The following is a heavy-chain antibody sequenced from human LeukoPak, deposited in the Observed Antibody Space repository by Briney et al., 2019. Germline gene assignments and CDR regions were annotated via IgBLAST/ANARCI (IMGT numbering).Heavy chain of an antibody. CDR1: GFTFSSYS. Sequence: GGSLRLSCAASGFTFSSYSMNWVRQAPGKGLVWVSRINSDGSSTSYADSVKGRFTISRDNAKNTLYLQMNSLRAEDTAVYYCARGRPVGGYYDSSGYYYWFDPWGQGTLVTVSS. V-gene: IGHV3-74*01. J-gene: IGHJ5*02. CDR2: INSDGSST. D-gene: IGHD3-22*01. CDR3: ARGRPVGGYYDSSGYYYWFDP.